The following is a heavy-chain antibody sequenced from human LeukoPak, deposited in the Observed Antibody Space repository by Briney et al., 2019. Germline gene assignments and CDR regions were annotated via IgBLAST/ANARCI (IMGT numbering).Heavy chain of an antibody. D-gene: IGHD6-19*01. V-gene: IGHV3-53*01. J-gene: IGHJ4*02. CDR1: GFTFSDHY. CDR2: IYSGGST. Sequence: GGSLRLSCAASGFTFSDHYMDWVRQAPGKGLEWVSVIYSGGSTYYADSVKGRFTISRDNSKNTLYLQMNSLRAEDTAVYYCARVSGWFIFDYWGQGTLVTVSS. CDR3: ARVSGWFIFDY.